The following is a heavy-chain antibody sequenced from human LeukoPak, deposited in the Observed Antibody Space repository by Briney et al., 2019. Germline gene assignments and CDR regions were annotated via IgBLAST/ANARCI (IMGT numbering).Heavy chain of an antibody. CDR2: MNPNSGHT. CDR1: GYTFTSYD. V-gene: IGHV1-8*01. J-gene: IGHJ4*02. CDR3: ATIADLYSGYDFQFDY. D-gene: IGHD5-12*01. Sequence: ASVKVSCKASGYTFTSYDINWVRQATGQGLEWMGWMNPNSGHTGYAQKFQGRVTMTRNTSTSTAYMELSSRRSEDTAVYYCATIADLYSGYDFQFDYWGQGTLVTVSS.